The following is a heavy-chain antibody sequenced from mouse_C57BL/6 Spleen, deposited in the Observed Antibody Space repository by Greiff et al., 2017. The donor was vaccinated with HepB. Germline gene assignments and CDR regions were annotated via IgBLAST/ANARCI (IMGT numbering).Heavy chain of an antibody. CDR2: ISYSGST. J-gene: IGHJ1*03. Sequence: EVKLKESGPGLAKPSQTLSLTCSVTGYSITSDYWNWIRKFPGNKLEYMGYISYSGSTYYNPSLKSRISITRDTSKNQYYLQLNSVTTEDTATYYCARYGIYYGNHGGYFDVWGTGTTVTVSS. CDR1: GYSITSDY. CDR3: ARYGIYYGNHGGYFDV. D-gene: IGHD2-1*01. V-gene: IGHV3-8*01.